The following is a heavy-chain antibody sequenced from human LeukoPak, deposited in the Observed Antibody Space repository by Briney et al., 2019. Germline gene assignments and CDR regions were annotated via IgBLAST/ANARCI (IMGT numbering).Heavy chain of an antibody. Sequence: PGGSLRLSCAASGFTFSSYAMSWVPQAPGKGLEWVSAISSSGASTYYADSVKGRFTISRDISTNTLFLQMNSLRAEDTAVYYCAKPPYSTSWSSFDYWGQGTLVTVSS. CDR1: GFTFSSYA. D-gene: IGHD6-13*01. CDR2: ISSSGAST. J-gene: IGHJ4*02. V-gene: IGHV3-23*01. CDR3: AKPPYSTSWSSFDY.